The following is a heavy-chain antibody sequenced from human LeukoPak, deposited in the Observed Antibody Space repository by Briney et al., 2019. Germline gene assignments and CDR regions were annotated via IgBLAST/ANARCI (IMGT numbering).Heavy chain of an antibody. Sequence: GGSLRLFCAASGFTFSSYSMNWVRQAPGKGLEWVSSISSSSSYIYYADSVKGRFTISRDNAKNSLYLQMNSLRAEDTAVYYCARDEGATTLDYWGQGTLVTVSS. CDR3: ARDEGATTLDY. D-gene: IGHD1-26*01. V-gene: IGHV3-21*01. CDR2: ISSSSSYI. J-gene: IGHJ4*02. CDR1: GFTFSSYS.